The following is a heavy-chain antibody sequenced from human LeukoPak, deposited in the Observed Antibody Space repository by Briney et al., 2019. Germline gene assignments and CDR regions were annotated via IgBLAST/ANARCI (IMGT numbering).Heavy chain of an antibody. CDR2: IYYSGST. J-gene: IGHJ4*02. CDR1: GGSVSSGSYY. V-gene: IGHV4-61*01. Sequence: SETLSLTCTVSGGSVSSGSYYWSWIRQPPGKGLEWIGYIYYSGSTNYNPSLKSRVTISVDTSKNQFSLKLSSVTAADTAVYYCARGGRRYSSGWHFDYWGQGTLVTVSS. D-gene: IGHD6-19*01. CDR3: ARGGRRYSSGWHFDY.